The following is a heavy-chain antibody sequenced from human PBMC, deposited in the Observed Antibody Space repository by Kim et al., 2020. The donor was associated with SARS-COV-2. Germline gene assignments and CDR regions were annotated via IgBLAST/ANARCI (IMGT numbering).Heavy chain of an antibody. CDR3: ARDIIGTNTFDY. V-gene: IGHV3-74*01. J-gene: IGHJ4*02. D-gene: IGHD1-7*01. Sequence: YADTVKGRFTISRDNAKNTLYLQMNSLRAEDTAVYYCARDIIGTNTFDYWGQGTLATVSS.